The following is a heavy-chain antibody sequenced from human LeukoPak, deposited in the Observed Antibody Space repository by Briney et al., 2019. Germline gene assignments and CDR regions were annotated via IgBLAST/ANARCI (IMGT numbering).Heavy chain of an antibody. J-gene: IGHJ4*02. D-gene: IGHD1-14*01. CDR1: GLTFSTSG. V-gene: IGHV3-21*06. Sequence: GGSLRLSCTASGLTFSTSGFNWVRQAPGKGLEWVASIGPTGSDRYHADSIKGRFTISRDNANNFLYLQMNSLRAEDTAVYYCATETNGRHYDYWGQGTLLTVSS. CDR2: IGPTGSDR. CDR3: ATETNGRHYDY.